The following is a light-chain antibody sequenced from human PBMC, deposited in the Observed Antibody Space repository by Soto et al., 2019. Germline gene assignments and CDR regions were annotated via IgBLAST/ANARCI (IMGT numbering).Light chain of an antibody. CDR1: QSVDSSF. V-gene: IGKV3-20*01. Sequence: EIVLTQSPGSLSLSPGERATLSCRASQSVDSSFFAWYQQKPGQAPRLLIYGASNRATGIPDRFSGRGSGTDFTLTITGLEPEDFAVYYCQQYVSSVTFGQGTKVELK. CDR3: QQYVSSVT. J-gene: IGKJ1*01. CDR2: GAS.